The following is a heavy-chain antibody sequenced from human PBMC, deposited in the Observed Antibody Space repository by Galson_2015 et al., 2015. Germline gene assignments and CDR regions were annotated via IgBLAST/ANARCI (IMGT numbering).Heavy chain of an antibody. CDR1: GFTFSSHA. J-gene: IGHJ4*02. CDR3: ARQYDTSGYPDY. Sequence: SLRLSCAASGFTFSSHAMHWVRQAPGKGLEWVAVISYGGNSKYYADSVKGRFTISRDNSKNTLYLQVNSLRAGDTAVYYCARQYDTSGYPDYWGQGTLVTVSS. D-gene: IGHD3-22*01. V-gene: IGHV3-30-3*01. CDR2: ISYGGNSK.